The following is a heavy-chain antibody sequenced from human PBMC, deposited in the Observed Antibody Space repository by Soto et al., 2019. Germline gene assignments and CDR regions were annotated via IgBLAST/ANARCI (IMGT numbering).Heavy chain of an antibody. Sequence: GGSLRLSCAASGFTFSSYGMHWVRQAPGKGLEWVAVIWYDGSNKYYADSVKGRFTISRDNSKNTLYLQMNSLRAEDTAVYYCAGDCSSTSCYDAFDIWGQGTMVTVSS. CDR3: AGDCSSTSCYDAFDI. D-gene: IGHD2-2*01. V-gene: IGHV3-33*01. CDR2: IWYDGSNK. J-gene: IGHJ3*02. CDR1: GFTFSSYG.